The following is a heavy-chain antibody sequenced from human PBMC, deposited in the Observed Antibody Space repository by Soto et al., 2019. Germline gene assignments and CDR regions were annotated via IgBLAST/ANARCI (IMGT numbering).Heavy chain of an antibody. D-gene: IGHD6-19*01. CDR3: ARATYSGFGLDS. V-gene: IGHV3-11*01. J-gene: IGHJ5*01. CDR1: GLNVSDSY. CDR2: TSGSGGTT. Sequence: LRLSCLASGLNVSDSYITWIRQAPGKGLEWISYTSGSGGTTYYADSVKGRFTMSRDNAKNSVYLQLSSLKRDDTAVYYCARATYSGFGLDSWGQGTLVTVSS.